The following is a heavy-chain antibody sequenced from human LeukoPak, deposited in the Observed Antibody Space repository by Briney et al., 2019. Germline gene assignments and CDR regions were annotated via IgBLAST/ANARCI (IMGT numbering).Heavy chain of an antibody. CDR2: ITSSGGST. Sequence: GGSLRLSCAASGFTFSSYAMSWARQAPGKGLEWVSTITSSGGSTYYADSVKGRFTVSRDNSKNTLFLQTNSLRAEDTAVYYCAKGSLTIWYAFDIWGQGTMVTVSS. CDR1: GFTFSSYA. D-gene: IGHD2-8*02. CDR3: AKGSLTIWYAFDI. V-gene: IGHV3-23*01. J-gene: IGHJ3*02.